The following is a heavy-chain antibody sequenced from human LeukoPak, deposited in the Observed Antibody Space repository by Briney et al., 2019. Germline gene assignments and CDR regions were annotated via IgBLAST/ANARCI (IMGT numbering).Heavy chain of an antibody. D-gene: IGHD2-21*01. J-gene: IGHJ2*01. CDR2: IHYSGST. V-gene: IGHV4-59*12. CDR1: GGSINNYY. CDR3: ARDNGDGYSFYWYFDL. Sequence: SETLSLTCTVSGGSINNYYWSWIRQPPGKGLEWIGYIHYSGSTYYNPSLKSRVTISVDTSNNQFSLKLSSVTAADTAVYYCARDNGDGYSFYWYFDLWGRGTLVTVSS.